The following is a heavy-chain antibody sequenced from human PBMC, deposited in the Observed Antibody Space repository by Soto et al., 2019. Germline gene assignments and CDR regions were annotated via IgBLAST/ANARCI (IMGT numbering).Heavy chain of an antibody. J-gene: IGHJ5*02. Sequence: EVQLVESGGGLVQPGGSLRLSCTASGFSFSDHWMHWVRQAPGKGPVWVSRIKDDGSSTKYADFVKGRFTISRDNAKNTLYLQLNSLGDEDTAVYYCERARADMVTDYHPMVDLWGQGALVTVSS. V-gene: IGHV3-74*01. CDR3: ERARADMVTDYHPMVDL. CDR2: IKDDGSST. CDR1: GFSFSDHW. D-gene: IGHD3-10*01.